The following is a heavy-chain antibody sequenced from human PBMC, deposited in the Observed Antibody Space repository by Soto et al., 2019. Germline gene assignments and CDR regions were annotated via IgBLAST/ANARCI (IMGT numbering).Heavy chain of an antibody. D-gene: IGHD3-16*01. CDR2: MQHTGNT. J-gene: IGHJ5*02. CDR1: GASIRSYH. V-gene: IGHV4-4*07. Sequence: QVQLQESGPGLVKPSETLSLTCAVSGASIRSYHWSWIRQPAGKGLEWIGRMQHTGNTNYNPSLKSRVTMSVDTSKNQISLKMTSVTAADTAVYFCAKDVSSRRWFDPWGQGILVIDSS. CDR3: AKDVSSRRWFDP.